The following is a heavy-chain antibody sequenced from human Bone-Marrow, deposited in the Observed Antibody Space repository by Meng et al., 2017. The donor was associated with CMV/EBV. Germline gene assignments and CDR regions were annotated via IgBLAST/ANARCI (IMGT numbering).Heavy chain of an antibody. Sequence: ASVKVACKASGYTFTGYYIHWVRQAPGQGLDWMGWVNPKSGGTNYAQKFQGRVTMAVDTSLTTAYMELSSLRSDDTAVFFCARGAPLNSGAYYSYYGVDAWGQGTTVAVSS. V-gene: IGHV1-2*02. D-gene: IGHD2-21*02. CDR2: VNPKSGGT. CDR3: ARGAPLNSGAYYSYYGVDA. J-gene: IGHJ6*02. CDR1: GYTFTGYY.